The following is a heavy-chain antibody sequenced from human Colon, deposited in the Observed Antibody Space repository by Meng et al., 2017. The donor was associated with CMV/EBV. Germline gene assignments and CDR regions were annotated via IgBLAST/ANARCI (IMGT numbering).Heavy chain of an antibody. D-gene: IGHD1-26*01. CDR3: AGGSYQAWELLHY. CDR2: IRHSGSTSY. V-gene: IGHV4-34*01. J-gene: IGHJ4*02. CDR1: VGSFSEYY. Sequence: QVHLQQWGHGLLKLSETLSRTWDVYVGSFSEYYGSGIRHPPGRGLEWIGEIRHSGSTSYSYNSSLKSRVTISIDTSKNQFSLELTSVTAADTAVYYCAGGSYQAWELLHYWGQGTLVTVSS.